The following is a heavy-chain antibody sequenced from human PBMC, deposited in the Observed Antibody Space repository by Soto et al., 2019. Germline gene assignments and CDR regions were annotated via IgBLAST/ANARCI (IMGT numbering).Heavy chain of an antibody. CDR1: GFTFSNYG. J-gene: IGHJ4*02. D-gene: IGHD3-16*01. CDR2: IWYDGGNK. Sequence: GGSLRLSCAASGFTFSNYGRHWVRQAPGKGLEWVAFIWYDGGNKYYAESVKGRFTISRDNSKNTLYLQMNSLRAEDTAVYYCARDGDVNTGFGKDYWGQGTLVTVYS. CDR3: ARDGDVNTGFGKDY. V-gene: IGHV3-33*01.